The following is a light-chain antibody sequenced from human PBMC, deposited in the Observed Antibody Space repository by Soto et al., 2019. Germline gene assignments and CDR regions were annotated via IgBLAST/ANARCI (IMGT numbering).Light chain of an antibody. J-gene: IGLJ2*01. Sequence: QSALTQPASVSGSPGQSITISCTGTSSDVGGYNYVSLYQQHPGKAPKLMIYEVSNRPSGFSNRFSGSKSGNTASLTISGLQAEDEADYYCSSYTSSSTLVFGGGTQLTVL. CDR2: EVS. V-gene: IGLV2-14*01. CDR1: SSDVGGYNY. CDR3: SSYTSSSTLV.